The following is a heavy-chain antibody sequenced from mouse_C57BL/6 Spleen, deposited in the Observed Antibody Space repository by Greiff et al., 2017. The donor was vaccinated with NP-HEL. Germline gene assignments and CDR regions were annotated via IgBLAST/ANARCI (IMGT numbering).Heavy chain of an antibody. Sequence: VKLMESGPELVKPGASVKISCKASGYAFSSSWMNWVKQRPGKGLEWIGRIYPGDGDTNYNGKFKGKATLTADKSSSTAYMQLSSLTSEDSAVYFCARSVTTVVGGAMDYWGQGTSVTVSS. D-gene: IGHD1-1*01. CDR3: ARSVTTVVGGAMDY. J-gene: IGHJ4*01. CDR1: GYAFSSSW. CDR2: IYPGDGDT. V-gene: IGHV1-82*01.